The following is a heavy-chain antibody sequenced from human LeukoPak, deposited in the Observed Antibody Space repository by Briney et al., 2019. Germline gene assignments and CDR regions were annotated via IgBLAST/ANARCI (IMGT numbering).Heavy chain of an antibody. J-gene: IGHJ4*02. CDR3: ARDRPNYYGSDGHYYRRDGDY. Sequence: GGSLRLSXAASGFNFDIYAMSWVRQAPGRGLEWVSSITSRDGTTYYADSVRGRFTISRDNSKNRLFLQMYSLRAEDTAVYFCARDRPNYYGSDGHYYRRDGDYWGQGTLVTVFS. CDR2: ITSRDGTT. D-gene: IGHD3-22*01. CDR1: GFNFDIYA. V-gene: IGHV3-23*01.